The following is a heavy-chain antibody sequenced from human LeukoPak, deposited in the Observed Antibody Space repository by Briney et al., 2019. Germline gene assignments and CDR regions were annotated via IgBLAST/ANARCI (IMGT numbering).Heavy chain of an antibody. CDR1: GGTFSSYA. CDR2: IIPIFGTA. Sequence: ASVKVSCKASGGTFSSYAISWVRQAPGQGLEWMGGIIPIFGTANYAQKFQGRVTITADESTSTAYMELSSLRSEDTAVYYCAREDGHCSSTSCLYYFDYWGRGTLVTVSS. D-gene: IGHD2-2*03. J-gene: IGHJ4*02. V-gene: IGHV1-69*13. CDR3: AREDGHCSSTSCLYYFDY.